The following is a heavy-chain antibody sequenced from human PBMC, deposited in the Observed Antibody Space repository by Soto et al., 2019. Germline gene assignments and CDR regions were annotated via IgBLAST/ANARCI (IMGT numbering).Heavy chain of an antibody. CDR1: GYSFTKYW. J-gene: IGHJ6*02. D-gene: IGHD3-16*01. V-gene: IGHV5-10-1*01. CDR3: ARHYICRGGDCYYYGMDV. Sequence: GRSLKISCKGSGYSFTKYWISWVRQMPGKGLEWMGRIDPSDSYINYSPSFQGHVTISADKSINTAYLQWSSLRASDTAIYYCARHYICRGGDCYYYGMDVWGQGTTVTVSS. CDR2: IDPSDSYI.